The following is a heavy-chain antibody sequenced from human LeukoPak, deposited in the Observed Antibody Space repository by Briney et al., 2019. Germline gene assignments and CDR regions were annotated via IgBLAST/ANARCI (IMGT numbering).Heavy chain of an antibody. CDR3: ARRIVGAFPFDY. Sequence: GGSLRLSCAASGFTLSSYNVNWVRQAPGKGLEWISYITTSGGTIYYADSVRGRFTISRDNAKNSLYLQMNSLRDEDTAVYYCARRIVGAFPFDYWGQGTLVTVSS. D-gene: IGHD1-26*01. CDR1: GFTLSSYN. V-gene: IGHV3-48*02. CDR2: ITTSGGTI. J-gene: IGHJ4*02.